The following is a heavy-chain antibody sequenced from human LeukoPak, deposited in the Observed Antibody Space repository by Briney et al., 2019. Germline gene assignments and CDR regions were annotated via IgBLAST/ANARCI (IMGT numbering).Heavy chain of an antibody. V-gene: IGHV3-64*01. D-gene: IGHD5-24*01. CDR3: ARASGRGRATISGYFDY. CDR1: GFTFSSYA. J-gene: IGHJ4*02. CDR2: ISSNGGST. Sequence: PGGSLRLSCAASGFTFSSYAMHWVRQAPGKGLEYVSAISSNGGSTYYANSVKGRFTISGDNSKNTLYLQMGSLRAEDMAVYYCARASGRGRATISGYFDYWGQGTLVTVSS.